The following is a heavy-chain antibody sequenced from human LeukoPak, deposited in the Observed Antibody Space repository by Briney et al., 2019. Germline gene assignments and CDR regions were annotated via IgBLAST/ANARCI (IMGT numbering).Heavy chain of an antibody. CDR3: AASYYYGSGSYDYYYYMDV. CDR1: GGSFSGYY. Sequence: SETLSLTCAVYGGSFSGYYWSWIRQPPGKGLEWIGEINHSGSTNYNPSFKSRVTISVDTSKNQFSLKLSSVTAADTAVYYCAASYYYGSGSYDYYYYMDVWGKGTTVTVSS. J-gene: IGHJ6*03. CDR2: INHSGST. D-gene: IGHD3-10*01. V-gene: IGHV4-34*01.